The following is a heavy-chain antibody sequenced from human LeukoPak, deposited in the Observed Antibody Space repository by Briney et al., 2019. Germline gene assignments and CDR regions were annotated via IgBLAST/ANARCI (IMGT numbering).Heavy chain of an antibody. CDR2: IPYDGSNK. D-gene: IGHD5-12*01. J-gene: IGHJ6*04. CDR1: GFTFSSYG. Sequence: GGSLRLSCAASGFTFSSYGMHWVRQAPGKGLEWVAVIPYDGSNKYYADSVKGRFTISRDNSKNTLYLQMNSLRAEDTAVYYCAKDGNSGYDYYYYGMDVWGKGTTVTVSS. CDR3: AKDGNSGYDYYYYGMDV. V-gene: IGHV3-30*18.